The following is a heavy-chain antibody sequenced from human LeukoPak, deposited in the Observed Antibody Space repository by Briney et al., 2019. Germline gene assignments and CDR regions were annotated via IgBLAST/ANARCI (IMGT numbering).Heavy chain of an antibody. V-gene: IGHV3-9*01. D-gene: IGHD1-20*01. CDR2: VSWNSDWI. CDR1: GFSFDDYA. CDR3: TKERAITGSYVNEAFDI. J-gene: IGHJ3*02. Sequence: PGRSLRLSCAASGFSFDDYAMHWVRQVPGKGLEWVSGVSWNSDWIAYADSVRGRFTVPRDNAKNSLHLQMNNLRVEDTAFYYCTKERAITGSYVNEAFDIWGQGTMVTVSS.